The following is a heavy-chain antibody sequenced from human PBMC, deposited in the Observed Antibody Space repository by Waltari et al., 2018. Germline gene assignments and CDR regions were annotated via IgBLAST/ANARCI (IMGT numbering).Heavy chain of an antibody. CDR3: ARSGYYYYYGMDV. CDR2: INPCGVST. D-gene: IGHD3-3*01. V-gene: IGHV1-46*01. J-gene: IGHJ6*02. Sequence: QVQLVQSGAEVKKPGASVKVSCKASGYTFTSYYMHWVRQAPGQGLEWMGIINPCGVSTSYAQKCQGRVTMTRDTSTSTVYMELSSLRSEDTSVYYCARSGYYYYYGMDVWGQGTTVTVSS. CDR1: GYTFTSYY.